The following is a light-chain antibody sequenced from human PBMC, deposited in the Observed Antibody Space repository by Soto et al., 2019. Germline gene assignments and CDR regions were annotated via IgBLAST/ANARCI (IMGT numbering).Light chain of an antibody. Sequence: DIQMTQSPSTLPASVGDRVNITCRTSQNVGYYLNWYQHRPGRVPKVLIYGASSLQSGAPSRFSGSGSGTDFTLTISGLQLDDFATYYCQQNYSIAYTFGQGTKLEIK. CDR1: QNVGYY. J-gene: IGKJ2*01. CDR3: QQNYSIAYT. CDR2: GAS. V-gene: IGKV1-39*01.